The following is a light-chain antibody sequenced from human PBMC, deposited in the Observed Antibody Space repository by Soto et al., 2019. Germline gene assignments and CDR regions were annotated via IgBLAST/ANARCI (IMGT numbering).Light chain of an antibody. V-gene: IGLV2-14*01. CDR1: SSDVGGYNY. J-gene: IGLJ2*01. CDR3: SSYTSSSTPVA. Sequence: QSALTQPASVCGSPGQSITISCTGTSSDVGGYNYVSWYQQHPGKAPKLMIYDVSNRPSRVSNRFSGSKSGNTAFLTISGLQAEDEADYYCSSYTSSSTPVAFGGGTKLTVL. CDR2: DVS.